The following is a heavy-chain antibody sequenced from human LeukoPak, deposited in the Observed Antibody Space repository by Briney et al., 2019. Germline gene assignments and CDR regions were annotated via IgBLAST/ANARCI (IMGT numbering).Heavy chain of an antibody. J-gene: IGHJ5*02. Sequence: PGGSLRLSCAASGFTFSSYAMSWVRQAPGKGLEWVSAISGSGGSTYYADSVKGRFTTSRDNSKNTLYLQMNSLRAEDTAVYYCAKRPYYDFWSGYRFDPWGQGTLVTVSS. CDR3: AKRPYYDFWSGYRFDP. CDR2: ISGSGGST. CDR1: GFTFSSYA. V-gene: IGHV3-23*01. D-gene: IGHD3-3*01.